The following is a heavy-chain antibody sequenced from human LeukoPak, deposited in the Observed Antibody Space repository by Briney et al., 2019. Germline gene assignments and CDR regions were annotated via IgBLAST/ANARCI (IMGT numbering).Heavy chain of an antibody. D-gene: IGHD3-22*01. Sequence: ASVKVSCKASGGTFSSYAISWVRQAPGQGLEWMGGIIPIFGTANYAQKFQGRVTITADESTSTAYMELRSLRSDDTAVYYCARDWGYYYDSSGYYYFDYWGQGTLVTVSS. V-gene: IGHV1-69*13. CDR1: GGTFSSYA. CDR3: ARDWGYYYDSSGYYYFDY. CDR2: IIPIFGTA. J-gene: IGHJ4*02.